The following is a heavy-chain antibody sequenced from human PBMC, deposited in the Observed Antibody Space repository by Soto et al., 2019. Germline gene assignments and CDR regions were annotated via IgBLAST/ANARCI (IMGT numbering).Heavy chain of an antibody. J-gene: IGHJ4*02. D-gene: IGHD3-10*01. CDR2: ISGSGGST. CDR3: AKLLGITMVRGPDY. Sequence: GGSLRLSCAASGFTFSSYAMSWVRQAPGKGLEWVSAISGSGGSTYYADSVKGRFTISRDNSKNTLYLQMNSLRAEDTAVYYCAKLLGITMVRGPDYWGQGTLVTVSS. CDR1: GFTFSSYA. V-gene: IGHV3-23*01.